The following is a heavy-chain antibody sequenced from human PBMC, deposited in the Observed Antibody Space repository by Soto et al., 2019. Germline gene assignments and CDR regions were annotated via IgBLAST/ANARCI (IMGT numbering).Heavy chain of an antibody. CDR3: AKDWAAKQWLVEVFDY. CDR2: ISYDGSNK. Sequence: GGSLRLSCAASGFTFSSYGMHWVRQAPGKGLEWVAVISYDGSNKYYADSVKGRFTISRDNSKNTLYLQMNSLRAEDTAVYYCAKDWAAKQWLVEVFDYWGQGTLVTVSS. CDR1: GFTFSSYG. V-gene: IGHV3-30*18. J-gene: IGHJ4*02. D-gene: IGHD6-19*01.